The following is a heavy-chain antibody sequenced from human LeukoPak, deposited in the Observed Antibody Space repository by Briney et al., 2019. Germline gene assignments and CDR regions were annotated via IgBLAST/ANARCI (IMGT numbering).Heavy chain of an antibody. J-gene: IGHJ4*02. Sequence: GGSLRLSCAASGFPVSSSYMSWVRQAPGKGLEWVSVIYSGGSTYYADSVKGRFTISRDNSKNTLYLQMNSLRAEDTAVYYCARGFAIAAAGTAIDYWGQGTLVTVSS. V-gene: IGHV3-53*01. CDR2: IYSGGST. CDR3: ARGFAIAAAGTAIDY. CDR1: GFPVSSSY. D-gene: IGHD6-13*01.